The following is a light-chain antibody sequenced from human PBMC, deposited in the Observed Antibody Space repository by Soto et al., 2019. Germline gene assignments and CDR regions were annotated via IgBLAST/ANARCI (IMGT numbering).Light chain of an antibody. CDR2: SYN. CDR3: AAWDDSLNGYV. CDR1: SSNIGSES. V-gene: IGLV1-44*01. J-gene: IGLJ1*01. Sequence: QPVLTQPPSTSGTPGQRVTISCSGNSSNIGSESVNWYQQLPGTAPKLLIYSYNQRPSGVPDRFSGSKSGTSASLAISGLQSEDEADYICAAWDDSLNGYVFGLGTKVTVL.